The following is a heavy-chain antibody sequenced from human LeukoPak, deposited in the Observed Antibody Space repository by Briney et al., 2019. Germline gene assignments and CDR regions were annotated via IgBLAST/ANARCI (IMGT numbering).Heavy chain of an antibody. CDR2: INHSGST. D-gene: IGHD1-14*01. V-gene: IGHV4-34*01. Sequence: PSETLSLTCAVYGGSFSGYYWSWIRQPPGKGLEWIGEINHSGSTNYNPSLKSRVTISVDTSKNQFSLKLSSVTAADTAVYYCARGIAWWEPLGYYYYMDVWGKGTTVTVPS. CDR1: GGSFSGYY. CDR3: ARGIAWWEPLGYYYYMDV. J-gene: IGHJ6*03.